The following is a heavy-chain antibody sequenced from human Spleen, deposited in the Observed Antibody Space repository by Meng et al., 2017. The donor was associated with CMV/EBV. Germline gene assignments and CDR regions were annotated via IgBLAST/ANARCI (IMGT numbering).Heavy chain of an antibody. CDR1: GFTFSSYG. Sequence: GESLKISCAASGFTFSSYGMNWVRQAPGKGLEWVSAISGSGGSTYYADSVKGRFTISRDNSKNTLYLQMNSLRAEDTAVYYCARRHSGESWEYVFDSWGQGTLVTVSS. CDR3: ARRHSGESWEYVFDS. V-gene: IGHV3-23*01. D-gene: IGHD4-17*01. CDR2: ISGSGGST. J-gene: IGHJ4*02.